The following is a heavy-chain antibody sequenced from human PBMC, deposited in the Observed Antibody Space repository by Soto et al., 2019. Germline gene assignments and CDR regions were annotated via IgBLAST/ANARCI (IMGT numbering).Heavy chain of an antibody. CDR1: GFTFDDYA. D-gene: IGHD4-4*01. Sequence: GSLRLSCTTSGFTFDDYAMSWVRQAPGKGLEWVGLIKSKAYGGTTEYAASVKGRFTISRDGSKSIAYLQMNSLKTDDTAVYYCARDYRAVDWFDPWGQGTLVTVSS. J-gene: IGHJ5*02. V-gene: IGHV3-49*04. CDR2: IKSKAYGGTT. CDR3: ARDYRAVDWFDP.